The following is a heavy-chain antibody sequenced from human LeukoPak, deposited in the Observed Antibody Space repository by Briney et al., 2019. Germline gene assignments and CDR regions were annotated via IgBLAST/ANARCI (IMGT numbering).Heavy chain of an antibody. D-gene: IGHD6-19*01. Sequence: SVKVSCKASGGTFSSYAISWVRQAPGQGLEWMGRIIPIFGTANYAQKFQGRVTITTDESTSTAYMELSSLRSEDTAVYYCARVRKNSGWYPAVFDYWGQGTLVTVSS. CDR2: IIPIFGTA. CDR3: ARVRKNSGWYPAVFDY. V-gene: IGHV1-69*05. J-gene: IGHJ4*02. CDR1: GGTFSSYA.